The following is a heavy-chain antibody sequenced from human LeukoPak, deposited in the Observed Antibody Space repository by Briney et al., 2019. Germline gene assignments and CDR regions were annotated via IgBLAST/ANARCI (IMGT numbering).Heavy chain of an antibody. D-gene: IGHD3-22*01. CDR1: GGSISSTKW. CDR3: ATTTYFESGGYSYYGMDV. CDR2: IYHSGTT. J-gene: IGHJ6*02. V-gene: IGHV4-4*02. Sequence: PSGTLSLTCAVSGGSISSTKWWSWVRQAPGKALEWIGEIYHSGTTNYNPSLKSRLTVSVDKSNNQFSLKLSAVTAADTAVYYCATTTYFESGGYSYYGMDVWGQGTTVTVSS.